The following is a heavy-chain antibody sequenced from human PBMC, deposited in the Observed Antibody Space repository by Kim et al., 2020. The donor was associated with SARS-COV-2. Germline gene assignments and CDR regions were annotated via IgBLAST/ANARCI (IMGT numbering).Heavy chain of an antibody. D-gene: IGHD3-3*01. CDR3: AKDHSYDFWSGYLSGWCDY. V-gene: IGHV3-30*18. J-gene: IGHJ4*02. Sequence: GGSLRLSCAASGFTFSSYGMHWVRQAPGKGLEWVAVISYDGSNKYYADSVKGRFTISRDNSKNTLYLQMNSLRAEDTAVYYCAKDHSYDFWSGYLSGWCDYWGQGTLVTVSS. CDR1: GFTFSSYG. CDR2: ISYDGSNK.